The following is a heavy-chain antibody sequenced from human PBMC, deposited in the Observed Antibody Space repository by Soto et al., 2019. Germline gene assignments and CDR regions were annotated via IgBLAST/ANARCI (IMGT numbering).Heavy chain of an antibody. V-gene: IGHV5-10-1*01. CDR1: GYSFAGYW. CDR3: ARQIYDSDTGPNFQYYFDS. J-gene: IGHJ4*02. Sequence: GESLKISCKGSGYSFAGYWITWVRQKPGKGLEWMGRIDPSDSQTYYSPSFRGHVTISATKSITTVFLQWSSLRASDTAMYYCARQIYDSDTGPNFQYYFDSWGQGTTVTVPQ. CDR2: IDPSDSQT. D-gene: IGHD3-22*01.